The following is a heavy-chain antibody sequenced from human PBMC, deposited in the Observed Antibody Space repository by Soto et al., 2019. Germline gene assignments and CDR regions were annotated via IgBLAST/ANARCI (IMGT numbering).Heavy chain of an antibody. CDR1: GVSISRYY. J-gene: IGHJ5*02. CDR3: ARLYGSGSYSNWLDL. D-gene: IGHD3-10*01. V-gene: IGHV4-59*01. Sequence: SETLSLTCTVSGVSISRYYWSWIRQPPGKGLEWIGSIYYSGSTNYITSLKSRVTISVDTYKNQFPLKLSSVTAADTPVYYCARLYGSGSYSNWLDLWGQGTLVTVS. CDR2: IYYSGST.